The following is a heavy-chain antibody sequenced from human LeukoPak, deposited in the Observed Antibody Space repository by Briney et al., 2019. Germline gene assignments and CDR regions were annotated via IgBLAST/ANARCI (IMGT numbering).Heavy chain of an antibody. CDR1: GFTFSSYT. J-gene: IGHJ4*02. CDR2: ISSSGYYI. Sequence: GGSLRLSCAASGFTFSSYTMNWVRQAPGKGLEWVSSISSSGYYIYYADSVKGRFTISRDNAKNSLYLQMNSLRAEYTAVYYCARERASDYWGQGTLVTVSS. CDR3: ARERASDY. V-gene: IGHV3-21*01.